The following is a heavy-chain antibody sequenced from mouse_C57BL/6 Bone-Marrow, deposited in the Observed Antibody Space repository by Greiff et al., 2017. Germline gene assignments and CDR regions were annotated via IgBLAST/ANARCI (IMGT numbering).Heavy chain of an antibody. CDR2: INPNNGGT. CDR3: ALYSYYFDY. Sequence: VQLKESGPELVKPGASVKMSCKASGYTFTDYNMHWVKQSHGKSLEWIGYINPNNGGTSYNQKFKGKATLTVNKSSSTAYMELRSLTSADSAVYYCALYSYYFDYWGQGTTLTVSS. D-gene: IGHD2-1*01. J-gene: IGHJ2*01. CDR1: GYTFTDYN. V-gene: IGHV1-22*01.